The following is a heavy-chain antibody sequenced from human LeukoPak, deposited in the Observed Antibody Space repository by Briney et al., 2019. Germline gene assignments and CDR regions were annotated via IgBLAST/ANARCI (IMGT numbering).Heavy chain of an antibody. Sequence: GGSLRLSCAASGFTFSSYAMHWVRQAPGKGLEWVAVISYDGSNKYYADSVKGRFTISRDNSKNPLYLQMNSLRAEDTAAYYCARGGISSSHCSHWGQGTLVTVSS. CDR1: GFTFSSYA. CDR2: ISYDGSNK. J-gene: IGHJ4*02. D-gene: IGHD6-13*01. CDR3: ARGGISSSHCSH. V-gene: IGHV3-30*04.